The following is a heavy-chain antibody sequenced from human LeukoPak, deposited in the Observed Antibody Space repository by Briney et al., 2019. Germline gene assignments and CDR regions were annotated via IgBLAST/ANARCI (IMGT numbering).Heavy chain of an antibody. Sequence: SETLSLTCTVSGHSISSGYYWGWIRQPPGKGLDWIGSMYYSGSTYYNPSLKSRVTISVDTSKNQFSLKLSSVTAADTAVYYCAGGYCSGGSCRDAFDIWGQGTMVTVSS. D-gene: IGHD2-15*01. V-gene: IGHV4-38-2*02. CDR3: AGGYCSGGSCRDAFDI. J-gene: IGHJ3*02. CDR1: GHSISSGYY. CDR2: MYYSGST.